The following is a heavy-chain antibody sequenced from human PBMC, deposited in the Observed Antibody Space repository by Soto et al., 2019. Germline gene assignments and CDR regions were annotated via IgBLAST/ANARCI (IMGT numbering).Heavy chain of an antibody. D-gene: IGHD4-17*01. CDR2: IKQDGSEK. Sequence: GRSLRLSCAACGFTFSSYWMSWVRQAPGKGLEWVANIKQDGSEKYYVDSVKGRFTISRDNAKNSLYLQMNSLRAEDTAVYYCARAATAGGYWGQGTLVTVSS. V-gene: IGHV3-7*05. J-gene: IGHJ4*02. CDR3: ARAATAGGY. CDR1: GFTFSSYW.